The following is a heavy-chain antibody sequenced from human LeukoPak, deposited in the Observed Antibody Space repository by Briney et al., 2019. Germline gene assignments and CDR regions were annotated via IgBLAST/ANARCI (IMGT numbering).Heavy chain of an antibody. V-gene: IGHV3-7*01. CDR2: IKGDGSEI. Sequence: GGSLRLSSAASGFTFTNYWISWVRQAPGKGLEWVANIKGDGSEIYYVDSVKGRFSISRDNAKNSLYLQMNSLRAEDTAVYYCARDGSSFDYWGQGALVTVSS. CDR1: GFTFTNYW. D-gene: IGHD2-15*01. J-gene: IGHJ4*02. CDR3: ARDGSSFDY.